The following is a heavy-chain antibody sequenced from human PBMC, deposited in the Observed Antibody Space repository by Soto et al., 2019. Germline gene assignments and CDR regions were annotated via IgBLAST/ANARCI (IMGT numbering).Heavy chain of an antibody. CDR1: GFTFSSYG. V-gene: IGHV3-30*18. CDR3: ANLAYYDLWSGYSSFDY. Sequence: QVQLVESGGGVVQPGRSLRLSCAASGFTFSSYGMHWVRQAPGKGLEWVAVISYDGSNKYYADSVKGRFTISRDNSKNTLYLQMNSLRAEDTAVYYCANLAYYDLWSGYSSFDYWGQGTLVTVSS. CDR2: ISYDGSNK. D-gene: IGHD3-3*01. J-gene: IGHJ4*02.